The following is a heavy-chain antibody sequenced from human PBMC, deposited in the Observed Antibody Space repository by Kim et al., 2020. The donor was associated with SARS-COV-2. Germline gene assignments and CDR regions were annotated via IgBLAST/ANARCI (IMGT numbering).Heavy chain of an antibody. Sequence: GGSLRLSCAASGFTFSSYGMHWVRQAPGKGLEWVSVISYDGSNRYYADSVKGRFTISRDNSKNTLYLQMNSLRAEDTAVYYWAKVQDDGCGSYPFDDWGQGTLVTVSS. CDR1: GFTFSSYG. V-gene: IGHV3-30*18. CDR3: AKVQDDGCGSYPFDD. CDR2: ISYDGSNR. J-gene: IGHJ4*02. D-gene: IGHD3-10*01.